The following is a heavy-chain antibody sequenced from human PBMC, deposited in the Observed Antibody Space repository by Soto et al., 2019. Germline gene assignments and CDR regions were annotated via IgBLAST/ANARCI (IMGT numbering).Heavy chain of an antibody. Sequence: GGSLRLSCAASGFTFTRYSMNWVRQAPGKGLEWVSSISSTTNYIYYGDSMKGRFTISRDNAKNSLYLEMNSLRAEDTAVYYCARESEDLASNFDYWGQGTLVTVSS. CDR2: ISSTTNYI. CDR1: GFTFTRYS. J-gene: IGHJ4*02. CDR3: ARESEDLASNFDY. V-gene: IGHV3-21*06.